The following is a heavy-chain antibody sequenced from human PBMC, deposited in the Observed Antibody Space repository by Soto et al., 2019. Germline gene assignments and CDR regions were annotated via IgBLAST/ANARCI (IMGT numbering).Heavy chain of an antibody. Sequence: QVQLVQSGAEVKKPGSSVKVSCKASGGTFSSYAISWVRQAPGQGLEWMGGIIPIFGTANYAQKFQGRVTITADESTSTAYMELSSLRSEDSDVYYCARHWWYSSSSRLYYFDYWGQGNLVTDSS. CDR2: IIPIFGTA. J-gene: IGHJ4*02. V-gene: IGHV1-69*01. CDR3: ARHWWYSSSSRLYYFDY. CDR1: GGTFSSYA. D-gene: IGHD6-6*01.